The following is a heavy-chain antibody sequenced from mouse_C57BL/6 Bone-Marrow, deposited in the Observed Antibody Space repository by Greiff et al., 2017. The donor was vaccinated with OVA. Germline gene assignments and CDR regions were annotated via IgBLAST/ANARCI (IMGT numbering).Heavy chain of an antibody. CDR3: PLRYYFDY. CDR1: GFTFSNYW. D-gene: IGHD1-1*01. J-gene: IGHJ2*01. Sequence: EVQLVESGGGLVQPGGSMKLSCVASGFTFSNYWMNWVRQSPEKGLEWVAQIRLKSDNYATHYAESVKGRFTISRDDSKSSVYLQMNNLRAEDTGIYYCPLRYYFDYWGQGTTLTVSS. CDR2: IRLKSDNYAT. V-gene: IGHV6-3*01.